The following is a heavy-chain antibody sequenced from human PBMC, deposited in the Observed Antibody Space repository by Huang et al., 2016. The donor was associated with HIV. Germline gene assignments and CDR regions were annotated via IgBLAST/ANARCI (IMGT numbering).Heavy chain of an antibody. CDR3: TWDNKGVDDY. Sequence: DVELVQFGGGSAKAGGSLRLSCRGSGFKFDDAWISWVRRARGKRLEGIGRIKGGHSGGTRDYRDSVRSGFTISRDDSRQTSFLELQILEEEDTGRYYCTWDNKGVDDYWGQGSLVVVSS. J-gene: IGHJ4*01. CDR1: GFKFDDAW. CDR2: IKGGHSGGTR. V-gene: IGHV3-15*05. D-gene: IGHD2-8*01.